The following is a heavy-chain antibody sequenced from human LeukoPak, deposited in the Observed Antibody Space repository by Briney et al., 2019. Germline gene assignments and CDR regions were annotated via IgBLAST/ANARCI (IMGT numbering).Heavy chain of an antibody. CDR1: GFTFSSYS. V-gene: IGHV3-21*01. Sequence: GGSLRLSCAASGFTFSSYSMNWVRQAPGKGLEWVSSISSSSSYIYYADSVKGRFTISRDNAKNSLYLQMNSLGAEDTAVYYCAREVDTAMVTNYYYYYGMDVWGQGTTVTVSS. CDR3: AREVDTAMVTNYYYYYGMDV. D-gene: IGHD5-18*01. CDR2: ISSSSSYI. J-gene: IGHJ6*02.